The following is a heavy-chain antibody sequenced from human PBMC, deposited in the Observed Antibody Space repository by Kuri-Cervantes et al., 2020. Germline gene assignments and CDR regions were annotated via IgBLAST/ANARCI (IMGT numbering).Heavy chain of an antibody. CDR3: AKEVATIFGSFDY. CDR1: GFTFSSYS. D-gene: IGHD5-12*01. V-gene: IGHV3-48*01. Sequence: GGSLRLSCAASGFTFSSYSMNWVRQAPGKGLEWVSYISSSSSTIYYANSVKGRFTISRDNSKNTLYLQMNSLRAEDTAVYYCAKEVATIFGSFDYWGQGTLVTVSS. J-gene: IGHJ4*02. CDR2: ISSSSSTI.